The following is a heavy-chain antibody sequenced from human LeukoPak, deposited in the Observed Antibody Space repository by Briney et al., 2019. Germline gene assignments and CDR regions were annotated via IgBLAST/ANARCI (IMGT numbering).Heavy chain of an antibody. D-gene: IGHD3-22*01. CDR1: GGSIGSYY. J-gene: IGHJ4*02. CDR3: ARDTYYYDSSGYSPSLVY. V-gene: IGHV4-4*07. CDR2: IYTSGST. Sequence: SETLSLTCTVSGGSIGSYYWSWIRQPAGKGLEWIGRIYTSGSTNYNPSLKSRVTMSVDTSKNQFSLKLSSVTAADTAVYYCARDTYYYDSSGYSPSLVYWGQGTLVTVSS.